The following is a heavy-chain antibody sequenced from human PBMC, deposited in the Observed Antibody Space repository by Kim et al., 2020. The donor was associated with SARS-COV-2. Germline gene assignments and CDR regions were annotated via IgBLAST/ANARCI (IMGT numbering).Heavy chain of an antibody. V-gene: IGHV4-39*01. J-gene: IGHJ5*02. Sequence: SETLSLTCTVSGGSISSSSYYWGWIRQPPGKGLEWIGSIYYSGSTYYNPSLKSRVTISVDTSKNQFSLKLSSVTAADTAVYYCARRSSSWYHILDHHNWFDPWGQGTLVTVSS. D-gene: IGHD6-13*01. CDR3: ARRSSSWYHILDHHNWFDP. CDR1: GGSISSSSYY. CDR2: IYYSGST.